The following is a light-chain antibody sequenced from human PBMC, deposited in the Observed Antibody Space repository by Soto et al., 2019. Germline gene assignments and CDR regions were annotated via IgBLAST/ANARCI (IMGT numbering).Light chain of an antibody. J-gene: IGKJ1*01. CDR1: QGIRND. CDR3: QHYADAPWA. Sequence: VQMTQSPSSLSASVGDRVTIACRASQGIRNDLGWYQQKPGKAPKRLIYAASTLHSGVPPRFSGSGSGTDFILTINGLQPEDVASYYCQHYADAPWAFGQGTKVDIK. V-gene: IGKV1-27*01. CDR2: AAS.